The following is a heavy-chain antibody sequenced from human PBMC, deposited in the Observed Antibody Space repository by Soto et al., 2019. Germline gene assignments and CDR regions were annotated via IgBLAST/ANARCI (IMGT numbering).Heavy chain of an antibody. J-gene: IGHJ5*02. CDR3: ARAGVDPKVPAAIWDYNWFDP. CDR2: IYYSGST. V-gene: IGHV4-30-4*01. D-gene: IGHD2-2*01. Sequence: SETLSLTCTVSGGSISSGDYYWSWIRQPPGKGLEWIGYIYYSGSTYYNPSLKSRVTISVDTSKNQFSLKLSSVTAADTAVYYCARAGVDPKVPAAIWDYNWFDPWGQGTLVTAPQ. CDR1: GGSISSGDYY.